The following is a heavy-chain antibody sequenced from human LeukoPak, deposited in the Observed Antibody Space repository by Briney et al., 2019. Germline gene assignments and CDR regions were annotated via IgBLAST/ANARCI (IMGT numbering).Heavy chain of an antibody. V-gene: IGHV4-59*01. J-gene: IGHJ6*03. CDR2: IYYSGST. CDR3: ARSRSSEDDYYYYYYMDV. CDR1: GGSISSYY. Sequence: SETLSLTCTVSGGSISSYYWSWIRQPPGKGLEWIGYIYYSGSTNYNPSLKSRVTIPVDTSKNQFSLKLSSVTAADTAVYYCARSRSSEDDYYYYYYMDVWGKGTTVTVSS. D-gene: IGHD6-6*01.